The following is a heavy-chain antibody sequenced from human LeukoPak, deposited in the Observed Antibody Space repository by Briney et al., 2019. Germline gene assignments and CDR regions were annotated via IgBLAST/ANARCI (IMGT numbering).Heavy chain of an antibody. Sequence: PSETLSLTCAVYGGSFCGYYWSWIRQPPGKGLEWIGEINHSGSTNYNPSLKSRVTISVDTSKNQFSLKLSSVTAADTAVYYCARGRYSSSWYYYYGMDVWGKGTTVTVSS. D-gene: IGHD6-13*01. V-gene: IGHV4-34*01. CDR1: GGSFCGYY. CDR2: INHSGST. CDR3: ARGRYSSSWYYYYGMDV. J-gene: IGHJ6*04.